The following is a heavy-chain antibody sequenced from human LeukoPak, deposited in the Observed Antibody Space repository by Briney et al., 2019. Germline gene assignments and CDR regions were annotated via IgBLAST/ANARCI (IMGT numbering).Heavy chain of an antibody. CDR3: ASRGMFGGVTVFDY. CDR1: GGSISSGDYY. V-gene: IGHV4-30-4*01. J-gene: IGHJ4*02. Sequence: SQTLSLTCTVSGGSISSGDYYWSWIRQPPGKGLEWIGYIYYSGGTYYNPSLKSRVTISVDTSKNQFSLKLSSVTAADTAVYYCASRGMFGGVTVFDYWGQGTLVTVSS. CDR2: IYYSGGT. D-gene: IGHD3-16*02.